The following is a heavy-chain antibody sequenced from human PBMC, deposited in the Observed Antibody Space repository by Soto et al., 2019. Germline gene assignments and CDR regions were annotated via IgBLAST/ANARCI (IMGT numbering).Heavy chain of an antibody. V-gene: IGHV1-69*01. D-gene: IGHD2-15*01. CDR1: GGTFSSSA. CDR3: ARDFGHGHCSGGSCYTLDH. Sequence: QVQLVQSGAEVQKPGSSVKVSCKASGGTFSSSAISWVRQAPGEGLEWMGGITPMFGKGQYAQRFHDRVTITADESTTTAYMELSSLRSDDTAVYYCARDFGHGHCSGGSCYTLDHWGQGTLVVVSS. J-gene: IGHJ4*02. CDR2: ITPMFGKG.